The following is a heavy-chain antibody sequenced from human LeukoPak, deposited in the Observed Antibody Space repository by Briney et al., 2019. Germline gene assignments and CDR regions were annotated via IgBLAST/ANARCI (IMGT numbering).Heavy chain of an antibody. CDR1: GGSISSSSYY. CDR3: ARFYYDILTGPRRDAFDI. D-gene: IGHD3-9*01. J-gene: IGHJ3*02. Sequence: PSETLSLTCTVSGGSISSSSYYWGWIRQPRGTGLDWFGYIYYSGSTYYNRSLKSRVTISVDTSKNQFSLKLSAVTAADTAVYYCARFYYDILTGPRRDAFDIWGQGIMVTVSS. V-gene: IGHV4-61*05. CDR2: IYYSGST.